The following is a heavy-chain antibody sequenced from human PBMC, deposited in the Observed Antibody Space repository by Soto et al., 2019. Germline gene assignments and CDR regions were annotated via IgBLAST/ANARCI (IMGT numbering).Heavy chain of an antibody. J-gene: IGHJ4*02. V-gene: IGHV3-7*04. CDR3: VRAISGSFAL. CDR2: IKEDGSEK. D-gene: IGHD3-9*01. Sequence: EVQLVESGGGLVQSGGSLRLSCEANRFSFITYWINWVRQAPGKGLEWLASIKEDGSEKQYVDSVKGRFTISRDNAKNSLYLQMNSLSEEDTAVYYCVRAISGSFALWGQGTLVIVSS. CDR1: RFSFITYW.